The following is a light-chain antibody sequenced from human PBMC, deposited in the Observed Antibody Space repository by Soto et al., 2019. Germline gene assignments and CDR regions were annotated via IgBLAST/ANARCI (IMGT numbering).Light chain of an antibody. V-gene: IGLV4-69*01. Sequence: QLVLTQSPSASASLGASVKLTCTLSSGHSHYAIAWHQQQPEKGPRYLMKVNSDGSHSKGDGIPDRFSGSSSGAERYLTTSSLHSEDEADYFCQTWGTGSVVFGGGTKLTVL. CDR2: VNSDGSH. CDR1: SGHSHYA. CDR3: QTWGTGSVV. J-gene: IGLJ2*01.